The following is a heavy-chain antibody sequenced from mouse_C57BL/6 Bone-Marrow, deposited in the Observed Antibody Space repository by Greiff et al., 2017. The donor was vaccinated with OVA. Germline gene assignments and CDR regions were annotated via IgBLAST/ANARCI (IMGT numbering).Heavy chain of an antibody. CDR3: AGSSFDY. V-gene: IGHV1-76*01. J-gene: IGHJ2*01. D-gene: IGHD1-1*01. CDR1: GYTFTDYY. CDR2: IYPGSGNT. Sequence: QVQLQQSGAELVRPGASVKLSCKASGYTFTDYYINWVKQRPGQGLEWIARIYPGSGNTYYNEKFKGKATLTAEKSSSTAYMQLSSLTSEDSAVYFCAGSSFDYWGQGTTLTVSS.